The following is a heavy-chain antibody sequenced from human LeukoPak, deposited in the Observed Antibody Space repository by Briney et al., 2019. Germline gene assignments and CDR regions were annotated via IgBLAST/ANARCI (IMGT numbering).Heavy chain of an antibody. Sequence: ASVKVSCKASGYTFTGYYMHWVRQAPGQGLEWMGWINPNSGGTNYAQKFQGRVTMTRDTSISTAYMELSRLRSDDTAVYYCARDRRYSYGTDAFDIWGQGTMVTVSS. CDR2: INPNSGGT. CDR3: ARDRRYSYGTDAFDI. D-gene: IGHD5-18*01. CDR1: GYTFTGYY. J-gene: IGHJ3*02. V-gene: IGHV1-2*02.